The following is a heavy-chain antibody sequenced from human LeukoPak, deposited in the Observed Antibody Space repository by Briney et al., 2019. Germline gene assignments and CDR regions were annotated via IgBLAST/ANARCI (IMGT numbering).Heavy chain of an antibody. CDR1: GGSFSGYY. CDR2: INHSGST. J-gene: IGHJ4*02. Sequence: SETLSLTCAVYGGSFSGYYWSWIRQPPGKGLEWIGEINHSGSTNYNPSLKSRVTIPVDTSKNQFSLKLSSVTAADTAVYYCASPANYYGSGSYTHWGQGTLVTVSS. D-gene: IGHD3-10*01. CDR3: ASPANYYGSGSYTH. V-gene: IGHV4-34*01.